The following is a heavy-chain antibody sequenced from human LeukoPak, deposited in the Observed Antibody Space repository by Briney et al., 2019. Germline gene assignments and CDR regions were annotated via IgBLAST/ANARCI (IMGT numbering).Heavy chain of an antibody. V-gene: IGHV3-74*01. J-gene: IGHJ4*02. CDR2: INNDGSST. CDR1: GLTINSHW. D-gene: IGHD6-6*01. CDR3: ARGPNSNWSGLDF. Sequence: GGSLRLSCAASGLTINSHWMHWVRQAPGKGLAWVSRINNDGSSTTYADSVKGRFTVSRDNAKNTLYLQVNNLRAEDTAVYYCARGPNSNWSGLDFWGQGTLLTVSS.